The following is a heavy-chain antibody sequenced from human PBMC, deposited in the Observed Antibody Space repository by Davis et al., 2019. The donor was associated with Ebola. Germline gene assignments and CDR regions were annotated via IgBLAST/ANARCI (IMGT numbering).Heavy chain of an antibody. CDR2: IGDSGGST. CDR3: AKSANSKYSSSADYFHGMDV. Sequence: PGGSLRLSCAASGFTFSSYAMSCVRQAPGKGLEWVSGIGDSGGSTYYADSVKGRFSISRDNSRNTLYLQMSGLRAEDTAVYYCAKSANSKYSSSADYFHGMDVWGQGTTVTGAS. J-gene: IGHJ6*02. CDR1: GFTFSSYA. D-gene: IGHD3-22*01. V-gene: IGHV3-23*01.